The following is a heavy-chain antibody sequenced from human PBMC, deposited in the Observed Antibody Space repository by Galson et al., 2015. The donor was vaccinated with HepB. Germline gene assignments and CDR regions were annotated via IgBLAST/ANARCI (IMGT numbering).Heavy chain of an antibody. CDR1: GGTFSNYT. CDR3: ATPLTYYYDSSGPNVAFDI. CDR2: IVPILGIA. D-gene: IGHD3-22*01. J-gene: IGHJ3*02. Sequence: SVKVSCKASGGTFSNYTISWVRQAPGQGLEWMGRIVPILGIANYAQKFQGRVTITADKSTSTAYMELSSLRSEDTAVYYCATPLTYYYDSSGPNVAFDIWGQGTMVTVSS. V-gene: IGHV1-69*02.